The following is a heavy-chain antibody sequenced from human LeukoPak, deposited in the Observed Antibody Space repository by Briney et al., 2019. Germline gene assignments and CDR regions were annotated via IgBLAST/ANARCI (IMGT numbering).Heavy chain of an antibody. CDR1: GGSFSGYY. CDR3: ASSNWLRDANFDS. Sequence: SETLSLTCAVYGGSFSGYYWSWIRQPPGKGLEWIGEINHSGSTNYNPSLKSRVTISVDTPKNQFSLKLTSVTASDSAVYYCASSNWLRDANFDSWGQGTLVTVSS. V-gene: IGHV4-34*01. D-gene: IGHD6-13*01. CDR2: INHSGST. J-gene: IGHJ4*02.